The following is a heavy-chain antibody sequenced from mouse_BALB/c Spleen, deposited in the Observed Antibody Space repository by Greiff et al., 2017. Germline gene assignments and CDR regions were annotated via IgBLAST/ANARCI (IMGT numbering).Heavy chain of an antibody. Sequence: VQLKESGPELVKPGASVKMSCKASGYTFTSYVMHWVKQKPGQGLEWIGGINPNNGGTSYNQKFKGKATLTVDKSSSTAYMELRSLTSEDSAVYYCARRSYVGYFDYWGQGTTLTVSS. V-gene: IGHV1-14*01. CDR3: ARRSYVGYFDY. CDR1: GYTFTSYV. CDR2: INPNNGGT. D-gene: IGHD1-1*01. J-gene: IGHJ2*01.